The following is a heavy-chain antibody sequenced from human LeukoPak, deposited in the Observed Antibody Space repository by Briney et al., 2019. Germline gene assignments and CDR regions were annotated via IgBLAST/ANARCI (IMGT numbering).Heavy chain of an antibody. V-gene: IGHV3-23*01. CDR1: GFTFSSYA. D-gene: IGHD1-1*01. J-gene: IGHJ4*02. CDR2: ISGSGGST. Sequence: GGSLRLSCAASGFTFSSYAMSWVRQAPGKGLEWVSAISGSGGSTYYADSVKGRFTISRDNSKNTLYLQMNSLRAEDTALYYCAREGLERIFHFDYWGQGTLVTVSS. CDR3: AREGLERIFHFDY.